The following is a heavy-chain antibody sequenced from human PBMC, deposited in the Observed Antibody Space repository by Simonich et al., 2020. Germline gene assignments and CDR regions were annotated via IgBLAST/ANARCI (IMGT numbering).Heavy chain of an antibody. CDR1: GFTFSSYA. CDR3: AKRSGVSITGTFDY. V-gene: IGHV3-23*01. CDR2: ISGSGGST. J-gene: IGHJ4*02. Sequence: EVQLLESGGGLVQPGGSLRLSCAASGFTFSSYAMSWVRQAPGKGLGWGSAISGSGGSTYYADSVKGRFTISRDNSKNTLYLQINSLRAEDTAVYYCAKRSGVSITGTFDYWGQGTLVTVSS. D-gene: IGHD1-7*01.